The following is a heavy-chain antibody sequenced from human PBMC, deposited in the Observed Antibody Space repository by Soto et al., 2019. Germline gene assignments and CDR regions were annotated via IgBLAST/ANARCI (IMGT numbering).Heavy chain of an antibody. Sequence: QVQLVQSGADVKKPGASVKVSCKASGYTFTNYAITWVRQAPGHGLEWMGWISAYNGYTIHAQKFQGRVTMTTDTSTRTAYMELRSLRFDDTAIYYCARVVPNDLLTNSFLYYDLWGRGTLVTVSS. V-gene: IGHV1-18*01. D-gene: IGHD3-9*01. J-gene: IGHJ2*01. CDR3: ARVVPNDLLTNSFLYYDL. CDR2: ISAYNGYT. CDR1: GYTFTNYA.